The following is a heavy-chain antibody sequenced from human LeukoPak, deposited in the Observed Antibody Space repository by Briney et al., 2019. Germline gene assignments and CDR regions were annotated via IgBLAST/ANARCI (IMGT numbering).Heavy chain of an antibody. Sequence: GGSLRLSCAASGFTFSSYWMHWVRQAPGKGLVWVSRINPDGNNTSYADSVKGRFTISRDNAKNTLYLQMNSLRAEDTAVYYCAKPRGLAIVGAHFDYWGQGTLVTVSS. J-gene: IGHJ4*02. D-gene: IGHD1-26*01. V-gene: IGHV3-74*01. CDR1: GFTFSSYW. CDR3: AKPRGLAIVGAHFDY. CDR2: INPDGNNT.